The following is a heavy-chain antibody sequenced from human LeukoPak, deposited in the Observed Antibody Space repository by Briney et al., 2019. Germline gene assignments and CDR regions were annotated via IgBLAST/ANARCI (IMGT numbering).Heavy chain of an antibody. J-gene: IGHJ4*02. CDR2: INTNTGNP. Sequence: ASVKVSCTASGYTFTSYAMNWVRQAPGQGLEWMGWINTNTGNPTYAQGFTGRFVFSSDTSVSTAYLQISSLKAEDTAVYYCARDRDSSGYYYVEDYWGQGTLVTVSS. CDR1: GYTFTSYA. V-gene: IGHV7-4-1*02. CDR3: ARDRDSSGYYYVEDY. D-gene: IGHD3-22*01.